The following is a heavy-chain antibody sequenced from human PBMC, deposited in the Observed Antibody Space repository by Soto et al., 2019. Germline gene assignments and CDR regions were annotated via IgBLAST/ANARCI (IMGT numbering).Heavy chain of an antibody. CDR2: IYWDDDK. CDR3: AHDSLPYGGNAFDI. V-gene: IGHV2-5*02. J-gene: IGHJ3*02. Sequence: QITLKESGPTLVKPTQTLTLTCTFSGFSLSTSGVGVGWIRQPPGKALEWLALIYWDDDKRYSPSLKSRLTIXKXTXXNQVVLTMTNIDPVDTATYYCAHDSLPYGGNAFDIWGQGTMVTVSS. CDR1: GFSLSTSGVG. D-gene: IGHD2-15*01.